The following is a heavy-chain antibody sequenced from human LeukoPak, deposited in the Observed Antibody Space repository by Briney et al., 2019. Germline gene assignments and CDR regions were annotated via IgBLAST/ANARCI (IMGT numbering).Heavy chain of an antibody. Sequence: SVTDSCKASGGTFSSYAISWVRQAPGQGREWMGGIIPIFGTANYAQKFQGRVTITADESTSTAYMELSSLRSEDTAVYYCARDQDSSGPFDYWGQGTLVTVSS. V-gene: IGHV1-69*13. CDR2: IIPIFGTA. D-gene: IGHD3-22*01. J-gene: IGHJ4*02. CDR1: GGTFSSYA. CDR3: ARDQDSSGPFDY.